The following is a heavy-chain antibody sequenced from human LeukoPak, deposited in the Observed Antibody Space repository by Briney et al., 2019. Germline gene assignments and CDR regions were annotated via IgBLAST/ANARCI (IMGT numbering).Heavy chain of an antibody. CDR1: GFTFSSFW. D-gene: IGHD1-26*01. Sequence: GGSLRLSCAASGFTFSSFWVGWVRQTPGKRLEWVANMNIDGSEKYYADSVKGRFSISRDNAKNSLYLQINSLRAEDTAVYYCAKDHQVGAPTFDIWGQGTMVTVSS. CDR3: AKDHQVGAPTFDI. V-gene: IGHV3-7*03. J-gene: IGHJ3*02. CDR2: MNIDGSEK.